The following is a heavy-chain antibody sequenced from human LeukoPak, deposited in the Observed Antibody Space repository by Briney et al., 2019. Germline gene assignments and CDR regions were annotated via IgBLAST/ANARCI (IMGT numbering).Heavy chain of an antibody. CDR3: ARDGGGYYYGSGPNWFDP. V-gene: IGHV4-39*07. Sequence: PSETLSLTCTVSGGSISSSSYYWGWIRQPPGKGLEWIGSIYYSGSTYYNPSLKSRVTISVDTSKNQFSLKLSSVTAADTAVYYCARDGGGYYYGSGPNWFDPWGQGTLVTVSS. D-gene: IGHD3-10*01. CDR1: GGSISSSSYY. J-gene: IGHJ5*02. CDR2: IYYSGST.